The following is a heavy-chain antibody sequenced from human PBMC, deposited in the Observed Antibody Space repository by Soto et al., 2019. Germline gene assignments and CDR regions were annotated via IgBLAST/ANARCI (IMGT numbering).Heavy chain of an antibody. CDR3: ALAGTRERDFDY. J-gene: IGHJ4*02. D-gene: IGHD6-19*01. V-gene: IGHV1-69*01. CDR1: GGTFSSYA. CDR2: IIPIFGTA. Sequence: QVQLVQSGAEVKKPGSSVKVSCKASGGTFSSYAISWVRQAPGQGLEWMGGIIPIFGTANYAQKFQGRVTITADESTSTDYMELSSLRSEYTAVYYCALAGTRERDFDYWGQGTLVTVSS.